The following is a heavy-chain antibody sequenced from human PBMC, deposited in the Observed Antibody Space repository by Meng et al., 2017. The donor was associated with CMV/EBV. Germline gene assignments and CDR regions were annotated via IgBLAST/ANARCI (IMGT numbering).Heavy chain of an antibody. V-gene: IGHV1-18*01. CDR2: ISADNGNR. CDR3: ARDPLVGGGGRFDL. J-gene: IGHJ2*01. Sequence: VQSGAEVSKPGASGKVSCKASGYSLTGYGNSWVRQGQGQGLEGMGWISADNGNRNYAKNLQGRGTMTTDTPASTAYMELRILRSDDTAVYYCARDPLVGGGGRFDLWGRGTLVTVSS. CDR1: GYSLTGYG. D-gene: IGHD3-10*01.